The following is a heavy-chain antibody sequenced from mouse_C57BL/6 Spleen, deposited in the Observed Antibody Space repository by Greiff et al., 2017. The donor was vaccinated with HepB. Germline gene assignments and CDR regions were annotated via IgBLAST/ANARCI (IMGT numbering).Heavy chain of an antibody. CDR1: GYTFTSYW. Sequence: QVQLQQPGAELVMPGASVKLSCKASGYTFTSYWMHWVKQRPGQGLEWIGEIDPSDSYTNYNQKFKGKSTLTVDKSSSTAYMQLSSLTSEDSAVYYGAPYDLRGGYWYFDVWGTGTTVTVS. CDR3: APYDLRGGYWYFDV. V-gene: IGHV1-69*01. D-gene: IGHD2-4*01. J-gene: IGHJ1*03. CDR2: IDPSDSYT.